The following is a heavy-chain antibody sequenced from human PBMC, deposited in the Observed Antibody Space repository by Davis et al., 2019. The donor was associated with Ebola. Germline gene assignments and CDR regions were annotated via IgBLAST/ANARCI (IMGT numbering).Heavy chain of an antibody. Sequence: SETLSLTCTVSGGSISSYYWSWIRQPPGKGLEWIGYIYYSGTTNLNPSLKSRVTISGDTSKNQFSLKLNSVTAADTAMYYCARTPQYTSYGSYFDYWGQGALVTVSS. CDR1: GGSISSYY. CDR3: ARTPQYTSYGSYFDY. D-gene: IGHD1-26*01. J-gene: IGHJ4*02. CDR2: IYYSGTT. V-gene: IGHV4-59*01.